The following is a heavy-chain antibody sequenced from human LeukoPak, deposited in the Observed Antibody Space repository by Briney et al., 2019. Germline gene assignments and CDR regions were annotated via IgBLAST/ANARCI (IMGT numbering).Heavy chain of an antibody. CDR2: MNSNGSSI. J-gene: IGHJ4*02. CDR3: TRDRPIDY. Sequence: GGSLRLSCAASGFMFNIYWMQWVRQVPGKGLVWVSRMNSNGSSISYADSVRGRFTISRDNAKNTLYLQMNSLRAEDTAVYYCTRDRPIDYWGQGTLVTVSS. CDR1: GFMFNIYW. V-gene: IGHV3-74*01.